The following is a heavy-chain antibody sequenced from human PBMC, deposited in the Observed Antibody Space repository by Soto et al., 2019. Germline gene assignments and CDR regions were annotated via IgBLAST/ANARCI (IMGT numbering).Heavy chain of an antibody. D-gene: IGHD1-26*01. CDR1: GYRFTTYW. J-gene: IGHJ6*02. Sequence: PGESLKISCQASGYRFTTYWIGWVRQMPGKGLEWMGIFYPGDSDSTYSPSFQGQVTISGDKSISAAYLQWSSLKASDTAIYYCAGGGKGGSNFYGLDVWGQGTTVTVSS. V-gene: IGHV5-51*01. CDR2: FYPGDSDS. CDR3: AGGGKGGSNFYGLDV.